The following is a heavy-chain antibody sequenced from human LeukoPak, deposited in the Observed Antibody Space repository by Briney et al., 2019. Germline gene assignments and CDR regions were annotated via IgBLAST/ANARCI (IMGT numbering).Heavy chain of an antibody. D-gene: IGHD3-22*01. J-gene: IGHJ4*02. Sequence: ASVKVSCKASGFTFTSSAVQWVRQARGQRLEWIGWIVVGSGNTNYEQKVQERVTITRDMSTSTAYMELSSLRSEDTAVYYCAASPDYYDSSGYAYYFDYWGQGTLVTVSS. CDR1: GFTFTSSA. CDR3: AASPDYYDSSGYAYYFDY. V-gene: IGHV1-58*01. CDR2: IVVGSGNT.